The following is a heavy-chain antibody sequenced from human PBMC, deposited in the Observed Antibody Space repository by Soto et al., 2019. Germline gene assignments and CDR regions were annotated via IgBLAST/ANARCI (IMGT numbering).Heavy chain of an antibody. D-gene: IGHD6-6*01. Sequence: SETLSLTCAVYGGSFSGYYWSWIRQPPGKGLEWIGEINHSGSTNYNPSLKSRVTISVDTSKNQFSLKLSSVTAADTAVYYCARTRVGLPSSSYYYYYGMDVWGQGTTVTVSS. J-gene: IGHJ6*02. V-gene: IGHV4-34*01. CDR3: ARTRVGLPSSSYYYYYGMDV. CDR2: INHSGST. CDR1: GGSFSGYY.